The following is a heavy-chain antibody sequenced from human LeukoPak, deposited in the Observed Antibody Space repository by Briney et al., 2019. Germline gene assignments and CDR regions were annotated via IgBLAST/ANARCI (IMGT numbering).Heavy chain of an antibody. CDR3: ARRDSSGYYYQDAFDI. V-gene: IGHV4-59*01. CDR1: GGSISSYY. D-gene: IGHD3-22*01. CDR2: IYYSGST. J-gene: IGHJ3*02. Sequence: SETLSLTCTVSGGSISSYYWSWIRQPPGKGLEWIGYIYYSGSTNYNPSLKSRVTISVDTSTNQFYLKLRSVTAADTAVYYCARRDSSGYYYQDAFDIWGQGTMVTVSS.